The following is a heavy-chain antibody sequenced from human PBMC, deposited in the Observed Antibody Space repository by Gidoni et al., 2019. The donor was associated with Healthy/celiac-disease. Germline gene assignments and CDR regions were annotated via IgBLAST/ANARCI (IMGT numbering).Heavy chain of an antibody. V-gene: IGHV3-9*01. J-gene: IGHJ4*02. CDR1: GFPFDDYA. CDR2: ISWNSGSI. Sequence: EVQLVESGGGLVQPGRSLRLSCAASGFPFDDYAMHWVRQAPGKGLEWVSGISWNSGSIGYADSVKGRFTISRDNAKNSLYLQMNSLRAEDTALYYCAKDSLDYYDSSGYYSEFDYWGQGTLVTVSS. D-gene: IGHD3-22*01. CDR3: AKDSLDYYDSSGYYSEFDY.